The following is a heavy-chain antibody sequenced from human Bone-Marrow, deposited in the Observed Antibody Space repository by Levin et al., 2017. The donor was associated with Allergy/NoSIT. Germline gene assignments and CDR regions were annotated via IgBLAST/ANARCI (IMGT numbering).Heavy chain of an antibody. CDR2: IIPIYYTP. Sequence: PAASVKVSCKASGGTFNRYIFSWVRQAPGQGLEWVGGIIPIYYTPKYAQKFQDRVNIFAEESTGTVYMELSSLTSEDTAVYYCARDGLGYCTNDECLDAFDIWGQGTVVTVSS. V-gene: IGHV1-69*13. CDR3: ARDGLGYCTNDECLDAFDI. D-gene: IGHD2-8*01. CDR1: GGTFNRYI. J-gene: IGHJ3*02.